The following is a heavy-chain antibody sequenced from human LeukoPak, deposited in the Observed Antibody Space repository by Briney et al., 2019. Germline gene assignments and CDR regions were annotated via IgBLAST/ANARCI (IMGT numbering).Heavy chain of an antibody. CDR3: ARANCSSTSCYSGSLIDS. D-gene: IGHD2-2*01. J-gene: IGHJ4*02. V-gene: IGHV4-34*01. Sequence: PSETLSLTCAVYGGSFSGYYWTWIRQPPGKGLEWIGEINHSGSTNHNPSLKSRVTISVDTSKIHFSLKLSSVTAADAAVYYCARANCSSTSCYSGSLIDSWGQGTLVTVSS. CDR2: INHSGST. CDR1: GGSFSGYY.